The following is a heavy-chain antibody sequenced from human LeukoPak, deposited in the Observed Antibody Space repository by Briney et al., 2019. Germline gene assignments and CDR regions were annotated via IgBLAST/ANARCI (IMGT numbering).Heavy chain of an antibody. CDR2: TYYSGSA. D-gene: IGHD3-10*01. V-gene: IGHV4-39*07. CDR1: GGSISSTSYY. CDR3: ARLVRGVGYWYFDL. Sequence: SETLSLTCSVSGGSISSTSYYWAWIRQPPGKGLEWIGSTYYSGSAHYNPSLKSRVTISVDTSKNQFSLKLSSVTAADTAVYYCARLVRGVGYWYFDLWGRGTLVTVSS. J-gene: IGHJ2*01.